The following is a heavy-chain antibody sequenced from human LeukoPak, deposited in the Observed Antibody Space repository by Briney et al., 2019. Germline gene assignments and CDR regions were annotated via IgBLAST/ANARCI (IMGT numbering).Heavy chain of an antibody. Sequence: GGSLRLSCTASGFTFSGFAMTWVRQLPGRGLEWVSSISGNGHQTYYADSVKGRFSVSRDNSKNILYLQMDSLRADDSALYYCAKDANYYDSSGYLIPFDYWGQGTLVTVSS. J-gene: IGHJ4*02. CDR3: AKDANYYDSSGYLIPFDY. CDR2: ISGNGHQT. CDR1: GFTFSGFA. D-gene: IGHD3-22*01. V-gene: IGHV3-23*01.